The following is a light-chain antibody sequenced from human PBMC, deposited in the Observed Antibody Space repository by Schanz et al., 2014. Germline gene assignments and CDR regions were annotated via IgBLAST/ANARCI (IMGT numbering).Light chain of an antibody. CDR1: SSDVGAYNY. J-gene: IGLJ2*01. CDR2: EVT. V-gene: IGLV2-8*01. CDR3: SSYGGSNFVV. Sequence: QSALTQPPSASGSPGQSVTISCTGTSSDVGAYNYVSWYQQHPGKAPKLMIYEVTKRPSGVPDRFSGSKSGNTASLTVSGLQAEDEADYYCSSYGGSNFVVFGGGTKLTVL.